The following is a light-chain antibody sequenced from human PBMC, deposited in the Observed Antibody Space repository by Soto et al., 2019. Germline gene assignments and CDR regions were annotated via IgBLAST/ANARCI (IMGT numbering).Light chain of an antibody. CDR3: QQYGSSPQT. CDR1: HSVSSSY. CDR2: GAS. Sequence: EIVFTQSPGTLALSPGERATLSCRASHSVSSSYLAWYQQKPGQAPRLLIYGASSRATGIPDRFSGSGSGTDFTLTISRLEAEDFAVYYCQQYGSSPQTFGQGTKVDIK. J-gene: IGKJ1*01. V-gene: IGKV3-20*01.